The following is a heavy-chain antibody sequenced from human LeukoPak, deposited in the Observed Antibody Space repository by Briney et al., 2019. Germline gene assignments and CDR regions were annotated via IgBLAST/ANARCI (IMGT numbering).Heavy chain of an antibody. CDR2: IYYTGNT. CDR1: GDSIIGYY. J-gene: IGHJ3*02. Sequence: SETLSLTCSVSGDSIIGYYWGWIRQPPGKGLEWIGNIYYTGNTYYNSSLKSRVTISLDTSKNQFSLKVISMTAADTAAYYCTKSDGYGLIRICGRGTMVTVSS. CDR3: TKSDGYGLIRI. V-gene: IGHV4-39*07. D-gene: IGHD3-10*01.